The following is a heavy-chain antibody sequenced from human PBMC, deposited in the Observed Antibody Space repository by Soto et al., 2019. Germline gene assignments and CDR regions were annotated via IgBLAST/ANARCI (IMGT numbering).Heavy chain of an antibody. CDR1: GGSISSSGYY. Sequence: QLQLQESGRGLVKPSETLSLTCTVSGGSISSSGYYWGWIRQPPGKGLEWIGSIYYSGSTYYNPSLKSRVTISVDTYKNQFSLKLSSVTAADMAVYYCARRGPAAGYWGQGTLVTVSS. CDR3: ARRGPAAGY. J-gene: IGHJ4*02. CDR2: IYYSGST. V-gene: IGHV4-39*01. D-gene: IGHD6-13*01.